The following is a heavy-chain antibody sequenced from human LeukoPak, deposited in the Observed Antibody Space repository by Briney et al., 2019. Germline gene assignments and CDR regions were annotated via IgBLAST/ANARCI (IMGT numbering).Heavy chain of an antibody. CDR3: ARDSYYDFWSGLDY. D-gene: IGHD3-3*01. J-gene: IGHJ4*02. CDR1: GFTFSSYA. CDR2: ISYDGSNK. Sequence: QPGRSLILSCAASGFTFSSYAMHWVRQAPGKGLEWVAVISYDGSNKYYADSVKGRFTISRDNSKNTLYLQMNSLRAEDTAVYYCARDSYYDFWSGLDYWGQGTLVTVSS. V-gene: IGHV3-30-3*01.